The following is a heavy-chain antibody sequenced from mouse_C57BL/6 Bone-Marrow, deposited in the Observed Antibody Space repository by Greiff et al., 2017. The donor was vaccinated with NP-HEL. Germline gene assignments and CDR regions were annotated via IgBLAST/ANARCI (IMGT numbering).Heavy chain of an antibody. V-gene: IGHV1-26*01. CDR3: ARWGLYGSSGD. J-gene: IGHJ2*01. CDR1: GYTFTDYY. CDR2: INPNNGGT. D-gene: IGHD1-1*01. Sequence: EVQLQQSGPELVKPGASVKISCKASGYTFTDYYMNWVKQSHGKSLEWIGDINPNNGGTSYNQKFKGKATLTVDKSSSTAYMELRSLTSEDSAVYYCARWGLYGSSGDWGQGTTLTVSS.